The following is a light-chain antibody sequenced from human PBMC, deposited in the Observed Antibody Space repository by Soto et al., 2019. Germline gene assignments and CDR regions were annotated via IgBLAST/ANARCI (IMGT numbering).Light chain of an antibody. V-gene: IGLV2-14*03. CDR1: SSDIGRYNY. CDR2: DVS. CDR3: SSYASSNAQL. Sequence: QSALTQPASVSGTPGQSITVSCIGTSSDIGRYNYVSWYQQHPGRAPKLIIRDVSSRPSGVPTRFSGSKSVNSASLTISGLQVEDEAYYFCSSYASSNAQLFGGGTKVTVL. J-gene: IGLJ2*01.